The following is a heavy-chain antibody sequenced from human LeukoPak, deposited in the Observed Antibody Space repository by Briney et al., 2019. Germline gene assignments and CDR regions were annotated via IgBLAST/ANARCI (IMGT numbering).Heavy chain of an antibody. CDR2: ISGGGAKR. CDR1: GFTFDNYA. D-gene: IGHD3/OR15-3a*01. V-gene: IGHV3-23*01. Sequence: GGSLRLSCAASGFTFDNYAMNWVRQAPGKGLEWVSYISGGGAKRHYSDSVKGRFTISRDNPKNTLYLQINNLRAEDTAMYYCARCWAGYYTDAFDIWVRGTMVTVSS. J-gene: IGHJ3*02. CDR3: ARCWAGYYTDAFDI.